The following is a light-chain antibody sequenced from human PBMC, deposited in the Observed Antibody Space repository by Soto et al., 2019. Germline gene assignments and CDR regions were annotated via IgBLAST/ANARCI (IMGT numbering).Light chain of an antibody. Sequence: QPVLTQSSSASASLGSSVKLTCILSSGHSTYIIAWHQQQPGKAPRFLMTLDRRGSYNRGSGVPDRFSGSSSGADRYLTIANLQFEDEGDYYCETWYSNTHKVFGGGTQLTVL. J-gene: IGLJ3*02. CDR2: LDRRGSY. CDR3: ETWYSNTHKV. V-gene: IGLV4-60*02. CDR1: SGHSTYI.